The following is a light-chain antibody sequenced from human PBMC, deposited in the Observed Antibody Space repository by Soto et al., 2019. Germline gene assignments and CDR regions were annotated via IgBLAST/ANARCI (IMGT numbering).Light chain of an antibody. J-gene: IGKJ1*01. V-gene: IGKV1-5*03. CDR2: KVS. Sequence: DIQMTQSPSTLSAFVGDRLTITCRASESVSGWLAWYQQKPGKAPKLLIYKVSTLESGVPSRFSGSGSEKEFTLTIDSLQPDDFATYYCQQHHSLWTFGQGTKVDIK. CDR1: ESVSGW. CDR3: QQHHSLWT.